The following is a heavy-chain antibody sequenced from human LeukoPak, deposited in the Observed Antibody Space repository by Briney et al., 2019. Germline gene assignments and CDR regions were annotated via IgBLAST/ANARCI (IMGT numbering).Heavy chain of an antibody. J-gene: IGHJ4*02. V-gene: IGHV4-4*07. CDR3: AGVEEQQLVVRSYFDY. CDR2: IYTSGST. Sequence: ASETLSLTCTVSGGSISSYYWSWIRQPAGKGLEWIGRIYTSGSTNYNPSLKSRVTISVDRSKNQFPLKLSSVTAADTAVYYCAGVEEQQLVVRSYFDYWGQGTLVTVSS. CDR1: GGSISSYY. D-gene: IGHD6-13*01.